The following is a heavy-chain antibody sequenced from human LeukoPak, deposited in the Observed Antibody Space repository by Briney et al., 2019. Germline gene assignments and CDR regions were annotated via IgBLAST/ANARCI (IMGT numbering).Heavy chain of an antibody. CDR3: ARSVLLWVGESNDY. Sequence: GGSLRLSCAASGFTFDDYGMSWVRQAPGKGLVWVARINGDGSSTTYGDSVQGRVTISRDNAKNTLYLQMNSLRAEDTAVYYCARSVLLWVGESNDYWGQGALVTVSS. CDR2: INGDGSST. D-gene: IGHD3-10*01. CDR1: GFTFDDYG. V-gene: IGHV3-74*03. J-gene: IGHJ4*02.